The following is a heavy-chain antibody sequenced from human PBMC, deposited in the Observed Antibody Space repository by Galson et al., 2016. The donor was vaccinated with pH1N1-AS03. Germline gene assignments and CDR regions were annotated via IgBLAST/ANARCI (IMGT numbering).Heavy chain of an antibody. D-gene: IGHD5-12*01. CDR2: LIPIFHTP. CDR3: ATYYENSGYALGF. Sequence: SVKVSCKASGGTFSSYAFTWVRQAPGQGLEWVGGLIPIFHTPNYAQKFQGRVTIIADKSTSTAYMELRSLTSQDTAVYYCATYYENSGYALGFWGQGTLVTVSS. CDR1: GGTFSSYA. V-gene: IGHV1-69*06. J-gene: IGHJ4*02.